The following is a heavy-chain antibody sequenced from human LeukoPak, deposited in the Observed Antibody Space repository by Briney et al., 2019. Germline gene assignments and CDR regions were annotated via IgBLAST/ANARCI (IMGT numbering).Heavy chain of an antibody. CDR1: GYTFTGYY. CDR2: INPNSGDT. CDR3: ARDSGYCSSTGCYYFDY. J-gene: IGHJ4*02. V-gene: IGHV1-2*02. Sequence: EASVKVSCKASGYTFTGYYMHWVRQAPGQGLEWMGWINPNSGDTNYAQRFQGRVTMTRDTSISTAYMDLSMLRSDDTAVYYCARDSGYCSSTGCYYFDYWGQGTLVTVSS. D-gene: IGHD2-2*01.